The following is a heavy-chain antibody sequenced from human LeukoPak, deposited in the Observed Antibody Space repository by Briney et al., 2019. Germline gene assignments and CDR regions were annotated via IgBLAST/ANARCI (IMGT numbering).Heavy chain of an antibody. Sequence: GASVTVSCKASGYTFTGYYIHWVRQAPGQGLEWMGWIYPYSGDTNYAQNFQGRVTMTRDTSISTAYMEPSSLKSDDTAVYYRARDRNSGSSLDIWGQGTMLTVSS. CDR2: IYPYSGDT. CDR3: ARDRNSGSSLDI. V-gene: IGHV1-2*02. D-gene: IGHD6-6*01. J-gene: IGHJ3*02. CDR1: GYTFTGYY.